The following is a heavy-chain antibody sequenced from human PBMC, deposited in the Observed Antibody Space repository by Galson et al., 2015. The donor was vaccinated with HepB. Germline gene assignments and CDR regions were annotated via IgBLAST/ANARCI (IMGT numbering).Heavy chain of an antibody. V-gene: IGHV4-31*03. Sequence: LSLTCTVSGGSISSGGYYWSWIRQHPGKGLEWIGYIYYSGSTYYNPSLKSRVTISVDTSKNQFSLKLSSVTAADTAVYYCARDRGRFGDRGGMDVWGQGTTVTVSS. J-gene: IGHJ6*02. CDR2: IYYSGST. D-gene: IGHD3-10*01. CDR1: GGSISSGGYY. CDR3: ARDRGRFGDRGGMDV.